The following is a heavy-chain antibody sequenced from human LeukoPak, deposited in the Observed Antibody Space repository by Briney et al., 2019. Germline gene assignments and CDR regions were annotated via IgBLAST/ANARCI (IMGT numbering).Heavy chain of an antibody. D-gene: IGHD4-17*01. Sequence: PGRSLRLSCAASGFTFSSYAMRWVRQAPGKGLEWVAVISYDGSNKYYADSVKGRFTISRDNSKNTLYLQMNSLRAEDTAVYYCAREGYGDHEGYFDCWGQGTLVTVSS. CDR2: ISYDGSNK. J-gene: IGHJ4*02. CDR1: GFTFSSYA. CDR3: AREGYGDHEGYFDC. V-gene: IGHV3-30*04.